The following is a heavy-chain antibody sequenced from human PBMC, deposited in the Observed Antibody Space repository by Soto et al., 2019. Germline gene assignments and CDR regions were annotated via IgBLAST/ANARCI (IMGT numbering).Heavy chain of an antibody. V-gene: IGHV4-34*01. CDR3: ARGKGYSGYDSRTKYYYYMDV. D-gene: IGHD5-12*01. CDR1: GGSFSGYY. CDR2: INHSGST. J-gene: IGHJ6*03. Sequence: QVQLQQWGAGLLKPSETLSLTCAVYGGSFSGYYWSWIRQPPGKGLEWIGEINHSGSTNYHPSLKSRVTISVDTSKNQFSLKLSSVTAADTAVYYCARGKGYSGYDSRTKYYYYMDVWGKGTTVTVSS.